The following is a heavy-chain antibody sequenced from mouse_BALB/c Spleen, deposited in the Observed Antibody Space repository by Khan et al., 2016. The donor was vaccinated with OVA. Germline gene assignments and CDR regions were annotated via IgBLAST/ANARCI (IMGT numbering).Heavy chain of an antibody. CDR3: ARSRGTSYDYCFDY. J-gene: IGHJ2*01. Sequence: VQLQQSGPELVKPGASVKISCKASGYTFTDYNMHWVKQSHGKNLEWIGYIYPYNGGTGYNQKFKNKATLTVDNSSSTAYMELRSLTSEDSAVFYCARSRGTSYDYCFDYWGQGTTLTVSS. D-gene: IGHD2-4*01. V-gene: IGHV1S29*02. CDR2: IYPYNGGT. CDR1: GYTFTDYN.